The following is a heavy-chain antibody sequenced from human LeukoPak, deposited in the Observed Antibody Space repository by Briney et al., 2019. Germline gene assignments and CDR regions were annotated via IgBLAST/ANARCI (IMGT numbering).Heavy chain of an antibody. J-gene: IGHJ3*02. V-gene: IGHV4-39*01. CDR2: IYYSGST. CDR3: ARRPYYDSSGYSPAAFDI. Sequence: PSETLSLTCTVSGGSISSSSHYWGWIRQPPGKGLEWIVNIYYSGSTYYNPSLESRVTISVDTSKNQFSLKLSSVTAADTAVYYCARRPYYDSSGYSPAAFDIWGQGTMVAVSS. D-gene: IGHD3-22*01. CDR1: GGSISSSSHY.